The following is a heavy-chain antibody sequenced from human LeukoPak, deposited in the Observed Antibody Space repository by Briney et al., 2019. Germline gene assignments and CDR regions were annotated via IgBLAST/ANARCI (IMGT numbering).Heavy chain of an antibody. J-gene: IGHJ4*02. CDR1: GFTFSSYG. CDR3: AREGYDRGFFDY. CDR2: IWYDGSNK. Sequence: SGRSLRLSCAASGFTFSSYGMHWVRQAPGKGLEWVAVIWYDGSNKYYADSVKGRFTISRDNSKNTLYLQMNSLRAEDTAVYYCAREGYDRGFFDYWGQGTLVTVSS. D-gene: IGHD1-1*01. V-gene: IGHV3-33*01.